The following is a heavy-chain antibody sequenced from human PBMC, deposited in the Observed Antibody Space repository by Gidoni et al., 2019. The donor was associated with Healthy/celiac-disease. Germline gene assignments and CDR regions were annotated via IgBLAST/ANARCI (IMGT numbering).Heavy chain of an antibody. D-gene: IGHD7-27*01. CDR3: ARALLNWGLDY. V-gene: IGHV4-30-2*01. J-gene: IGHJ4*02. CDR2: IYHSGST. CDR1: GGSISSGGYS. Sequence: QLPLQESGSGLVKPSQTLSLTCAVSGGSISSGGYSWSWIRQPPGKGLEWIGYIYHSGSTYYNPSLKSRVTISVDRSKNQFSLKLSSVTAADTAVYYCARALLNWGLDYWGQGTLVTVSS.